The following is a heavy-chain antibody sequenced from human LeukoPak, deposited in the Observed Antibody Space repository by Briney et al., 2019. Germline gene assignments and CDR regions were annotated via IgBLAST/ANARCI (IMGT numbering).Heavy chain of an antibody. V-gene: IGHV1-46*04. J-gene: IGHJ4*02. CDR1: GYTFTSYY. Sequence: GASVKVSCKASGYTFTSYYMHWVRQALGQGLEWMGIINPNGGSTTYAQGLQGRVTMTSDTSTSIVYMEVSSLRSEDTAVYYCARGTRHTYTERRRGDSTGYYFDYWGQGTLVTVSS. D-gene: IGHD3-22*01. CDR3: ARGTRHTYTERRRGDSTGYYFDY. CDR2: INPNGGST.